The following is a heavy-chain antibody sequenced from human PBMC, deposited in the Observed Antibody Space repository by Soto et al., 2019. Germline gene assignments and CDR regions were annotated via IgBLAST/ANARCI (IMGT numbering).Heavy chain of an antibody. J-gene: IGHJ6*02. D-gene: IGHD1-1*01. CDR1: GFTFSDYA. Sequence: EVQLLESGGGLVQPGGSLRLSCAASGFTFSDYAMSWVRQAPGKGLEWVSAISGGGGSTYYAYTVKGRFTVSRNNSKNTLYVQMNRRRGEYTAVYYCARGRYNYYFDGMDVWGQGTTVTVSS. V-gene: IGHV3-23*01. CDR2: ISGGGGST. CDR3: ARGRYNYYFDGMDV.